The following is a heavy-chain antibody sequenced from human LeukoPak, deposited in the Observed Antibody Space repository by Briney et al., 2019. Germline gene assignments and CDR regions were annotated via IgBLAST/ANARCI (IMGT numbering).Heavy chain of an antibody. J-gene: IGHJ3*01. V-gene: IGHV3-30*02. D-gene: IGHD7-27*01. Sequence: GGSLRLSRAASGFMFSRYVMHWVRQAPGKGREWVALIQYDDGRNKYYVESVKGRINISRDNSKNTLFLQMNSLTIEDTAVYYCARESGESEATGFDLWGQGTMVTVSS. CDR1: GFMFSRYV. CDR2: IQYDDGRNK. CDR3: ARESGESEATGFDL.